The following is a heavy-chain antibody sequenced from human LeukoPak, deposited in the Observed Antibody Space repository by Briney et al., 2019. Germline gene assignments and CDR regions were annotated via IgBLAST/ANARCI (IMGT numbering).Heavy chain of an antibody. CDR3: ARGDPHADL. J-gene: IGHJ5*02. Sequence: GGSLRLSCVASGFTFSTYEMNWVRQAPGKGLEWIADITISGHTKNYADSVKGRFTISRDNARTSLYLQMNSLRVEDTGVYYCARGDPHADLWGQGTLVTVSS. CDR2: ITISGHTK. V-gene: IGHV3-48*03. CDR1: GFTFSTYE.